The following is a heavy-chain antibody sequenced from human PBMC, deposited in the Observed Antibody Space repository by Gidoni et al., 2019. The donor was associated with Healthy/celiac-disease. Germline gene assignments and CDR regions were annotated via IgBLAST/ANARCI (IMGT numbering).Heavy chain of an antibody. CDR2: IKQDGSEK. Sequence: EVQLVESGGGLVQPGGSLRLSCAASGFTFSSYWMSWVRQAPGKGLEWVANIKQDGSEKYYVDSVKGRFTISRDNAKNSLYLQMNSLRAEDTAVYYCARESARIQLWLDGMDVWGQGTTVTVSS. CDR3: ARESARIQLWLDGMDV. J-gene: IGHJ6*02. CDR1: GFTFSSYW. V-gene: IGHV3-7*01. D-gene: IGHD5-18*01.